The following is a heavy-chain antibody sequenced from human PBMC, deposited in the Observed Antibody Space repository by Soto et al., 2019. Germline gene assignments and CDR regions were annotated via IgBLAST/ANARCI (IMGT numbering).Heavy chain of an antibody. CDR2: IIPIFGTA. CDR1: GYTFTNSG. V-gene: IGHV1-69*13. CDR3: AAGGYDYVWGSYPLGYYYGMDV. Sequence: GASVKVSCKASGYTFTNSGFSWVRQAPGQGLEWMGGIIPIFGTANYAQKFQGRVTITADESTSTAYMELSSLRSEDTAVYYCAAGGYDYVWGSYPLGYYYGMDVWGQGTTVTVS. J-gene: IGHJ6*02. D-gene: IGHD3-16*02.